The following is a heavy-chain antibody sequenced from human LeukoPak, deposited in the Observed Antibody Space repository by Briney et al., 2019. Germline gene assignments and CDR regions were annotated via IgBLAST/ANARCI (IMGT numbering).Heavy chain of an antibody. Sequence: PSETLSLTYTVSGGSISSYYWSWIRQPPGKGLEWIGYIYYSGSTNYNPSLKSRVTISVDTSKNQFSLKLSSVTAADTAVYYCASHSSSGWGESWGQGTLVTVSS. V-gene: IGHV4-59*08. CDR1: GGSISSYY. D-gene: IGHD6-19*01. CDR3: ASHSSSGWGES. CDR2: IYYSGST. J-gene: IGHJ5*02.